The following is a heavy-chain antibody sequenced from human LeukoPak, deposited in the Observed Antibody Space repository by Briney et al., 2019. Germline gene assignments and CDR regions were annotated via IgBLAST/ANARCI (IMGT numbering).Heavy chain of an antibody. J-gene: IGHJ6*02. Sequence: SETLSLTCAVYGGSFSGYYWSWIRQPPGKGLEWIGYIYYSGSTNYNPSLKSRVTISVDTSKNQFSLKLSSVTAADTAVYYCARDSFVVVPAATTESGYYYGMDVWGQGTAVTVSS. CDR1: GGSFSGYY. V-gene: IGHV4-59*01. CDR2: IYYSGST. CDR3: ARDSFVVVPAATTESGYYYGMDV. D-gene: IGHD2-2*01.